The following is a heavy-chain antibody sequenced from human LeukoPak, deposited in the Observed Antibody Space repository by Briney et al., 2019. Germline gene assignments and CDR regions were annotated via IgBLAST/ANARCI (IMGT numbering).Heavy chain of an antibody. CDR1: GFTFSNYA. Sequence: GRSLRLSCAASGFTFSNYAIHWVRQAPGKGLEWVAVISYDGSNKYYADSVKGRFTISRDSSKNTLYLQMNSLRVEDTAVYYCARGALTKVWGRKKGTDVWGKGTTVIVSS. V-gene: IGHV3-30*04. D-gene: IGHD3-16*01. CDR3: ARGALTKVWGRKKGTDV. J-gene: IGHJ6*04. CDR2: ISYDGSNK.